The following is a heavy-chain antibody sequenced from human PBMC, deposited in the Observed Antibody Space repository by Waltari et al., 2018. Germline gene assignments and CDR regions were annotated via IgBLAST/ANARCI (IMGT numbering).Heavy chain of an antibody. CDR2: INHSGST. CDR3: ARRGGSWPYYYYGMDV. Sequence: QVQLQQWGAGLLKPSETLSLTCAVYGGSFSGYYWSWIRQPPGKGLEWIGEINHSGSTNYNPSLKSRVTISVDTSKNQFSLKLSSVTAADTAMYYCARRGGSWPYYYYGMDVWGQGTTVTVSS. V-gene: IGHV4-34*01. CDR1: GGSFSGYY. J-gene: IGHJ6*02. D-gene: IGHD6-13*01.